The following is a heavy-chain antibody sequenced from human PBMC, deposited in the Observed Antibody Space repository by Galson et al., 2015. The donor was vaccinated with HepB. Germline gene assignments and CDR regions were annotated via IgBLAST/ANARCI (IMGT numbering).Heavy chain of an antibody. CDR2: INPNSGGT. V-gene: IGHV1-2*02. D-gene: IGHD3-3*01. CDR1: GYTFTGYY. CDR3: ARGGTNYDFGSGYAID. J-gene: IGHJ4*02. Sequence: SVKVSCKASGYTFTGYYMHWVRQAPGQGLEWMGWINPNSGGTNYAQKFQGRVTMTRDTSISTAYMELSRLRSDDTAVYYCARGGTNYDFGSGYAIDWGQGTLVPVPS.